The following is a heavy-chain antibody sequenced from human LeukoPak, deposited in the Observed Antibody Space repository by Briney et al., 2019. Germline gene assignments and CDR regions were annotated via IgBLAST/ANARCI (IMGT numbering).Heavy chain of an antibody. V-gene: IGHV3-64*01. Sequence: PGGSLRLSCVASGFSFDTFGMHWVRQAPGKGLEYFSYFSADESGKYYTKSVRGRFSISRDNSKNTIDLQVSSLRPDDMGIYYCASLDRSEIPWLPGTLVTVSS. CDR1: GFSFDTFG. J-gene: IGHJ5*02. CDR3: ASLDRSEIP. CDR2: FSADESGK. D-gene: IGHD1-26*01.